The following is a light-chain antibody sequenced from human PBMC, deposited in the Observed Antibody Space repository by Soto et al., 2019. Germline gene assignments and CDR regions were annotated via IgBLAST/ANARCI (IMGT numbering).Light chain of an antibody. V-gene: IGKV3-11*01. Sequence: EIVLTQSPGTLSLSPGERATLSCRASQSVSSYLAWYQQKPGQAPRLLIYDASTRPTGISARFSGSGSGTAFTLTITSLEPEEFAVYYCQQRSTGPVKFGEGSQVEVK. CDR1: QSVSSY. CDR2: DAS. J-gene: IGKJ1*01. CDR3: QQRSTGPVK.